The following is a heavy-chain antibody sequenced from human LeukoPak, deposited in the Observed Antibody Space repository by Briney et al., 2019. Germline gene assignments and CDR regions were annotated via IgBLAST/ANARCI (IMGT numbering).Heavy chain of an antibody. CDR3: ARDYASHMVTMVRGVIIPWFDP. Sequence: GASVKVSCKASGYTFTSYYMHWVRQAPGQGLEWMGIINPSGGSTSYAQKFQGRVTMTRDTSTSTVYMELSSLRSEDTAVYYCARDYASHMVTMVRGVIIPWFDPWGQGTLVTVSS. CDR2: INPSGGST. V-gene: IGHV1-46*01. J-gene: IGHJ5*02. D-gene: IGHD3-10*01. CDR1: GYTFTSYY.